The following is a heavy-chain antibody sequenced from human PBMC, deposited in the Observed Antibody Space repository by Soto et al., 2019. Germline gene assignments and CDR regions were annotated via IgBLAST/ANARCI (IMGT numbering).Heavy chain of an antibody. D-gene: IGHD2-21*02. CDR2: INAGNGNT. CDR3: ASEYCGGDCYSAARYGMDV. Sequence: QVQLVQSGAEVKKPGASVKVSCKASGYTFTSYAMHWVRQAPGQRLEWLRWINAGNGNTKYSQKFQGRVTITRDTSASTAYMELSSLRSQDTAVYYCASEYCGGDCYSAARYGMDVWGQGTTVTVSS. CDR1: GYTFTSYA. J-gene: IGHJ6*02. V-gene: IGHV1-3*01.